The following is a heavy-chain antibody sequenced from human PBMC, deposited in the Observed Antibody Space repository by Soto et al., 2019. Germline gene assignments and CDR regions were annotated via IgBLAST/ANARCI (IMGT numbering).Heavy chain of an antibody. J-gene: IGHJ6*02. Sequence: PGESLKISCKGSGYSFTSYWIGWVRQMPGKGLECMGIIYPGDSDTRYSPSFQGQVTISADKSISTAYLQWSSLKASDTAMYYCARHQHSSSWQRNYGMDVWGQGTTVTVSS. CDR1: GYSFTSYW. CDR2: IYPGDSDT. D-gene: IGHD6-13*01. V-gene: IGHV5-51*01. CDR3: ARHQHSSSWQRNYGMDV.